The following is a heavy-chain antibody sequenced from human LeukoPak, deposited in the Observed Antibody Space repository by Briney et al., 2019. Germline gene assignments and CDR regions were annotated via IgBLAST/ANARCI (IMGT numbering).Heavy chain of an antibody. CDR2: ISGSGGST. Sequence: GSLRLSCAASGFTFSSYAMSWVRQAPGKGLEWVSAISGSGGSTYYADSVKGRFTISRDNSKNTLYLQMNSLRAEDTAVYYCAKGIVVVITTPLDYWGQGTLVTVSS. J-gene: IGHJ4*02. V-gene: IGHV3-23*01. D-gene: IGHD3-22*01. CDR1: GFTFSSYA. CDR3: AKGIVVVITTPLDY.